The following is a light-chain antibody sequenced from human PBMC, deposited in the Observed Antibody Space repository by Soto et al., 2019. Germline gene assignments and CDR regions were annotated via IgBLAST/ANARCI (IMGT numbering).Light chain of an antibody. V-gene: IGLV1-40*01. CDR1: SSNIGAGYD. CDR2: GNS. J-gene: IGLJ2*01. Sequence: VLTQPPSVSGAPGQRVTLSCTGSSSNIGAGYDVQWYQQLPGAAPKLLIFGNSNRPSGVPDRFSGSRSGTSASLAITGLQAEDEADYFCQSYDISLSVSVIFGGGTKVTVL. CDR3: QSYDISLSVSVI.